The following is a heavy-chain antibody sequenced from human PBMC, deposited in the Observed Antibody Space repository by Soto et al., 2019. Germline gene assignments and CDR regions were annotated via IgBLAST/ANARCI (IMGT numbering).Heavy chain of an antibody. CDR2: ISGSAGST. CDR3: AKGPGYSSGFDY. D-gene: IGHD6-19*01. J-gene: IGHJ4*02. CDR1: VFTFSSYA. V-gene: IGHV3-23*01. Sequence: PGGSVRLSCAASVFTFSSYAMSWVRQAPGKGLEWVSAISGSAGSTYYADSVKGRFTISRDNSKNTLYLQMNSLRAEDTAVYYCAKGPGYSSGFDYWGQGTLVTVSS.